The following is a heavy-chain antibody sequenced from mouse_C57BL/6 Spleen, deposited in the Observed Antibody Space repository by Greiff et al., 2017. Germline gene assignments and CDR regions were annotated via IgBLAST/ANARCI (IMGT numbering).Heavy chain of an antibody. CDR3: ARWDYGSLFDV. V-gene: IGHV5-17*01. CDR2: ISSGSSTI. D-gene: IGHD1-1*01. Sequence: EVKLVESGGGLVKPGGSLKLSCAASGFTFSDYGMHWVRQAPEKGLEWVAYISSGSSTIYYADTVKGRFTISRDYAKNTLFLQMTSLRSEDTAMYYCARWDYGSLFDVWGTGTTVTVSS. CDR1: GFTFSDYG. J-gene: IGHJ1*03.